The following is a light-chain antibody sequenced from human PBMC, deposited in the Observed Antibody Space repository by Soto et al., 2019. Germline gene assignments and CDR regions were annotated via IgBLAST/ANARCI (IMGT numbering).Light chain of an antibody. V-gene: IGKV1-39*01. CDR3: QQSYSSPFT. Sequence: DIQMTQSPSSLSASIGDRLIITCRTSQGVSTFLNWYRQKAGEAPRLLIYTASSLQSGVPSRFSGGGSGTEFTLTINSLQPEDFGTYFCQQSYSSPFTFGPVTRVDVK. J-gene: IGKJ3*01. CDR1: QGVSTF. CDR2: TAS.